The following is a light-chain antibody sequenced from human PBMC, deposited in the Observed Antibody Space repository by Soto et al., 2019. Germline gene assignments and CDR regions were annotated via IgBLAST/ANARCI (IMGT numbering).Light chain of an antibody. J-gene: IGLJ1*01. CDR1: RSDIGDSNF. CDR2: EVN. V-gene: IGLV2-14*01. CDR3: ASFRRETILL. Sequence: QSVLTQPASVSGSPGQSVTISCTGPRSDIGDSNFISWYQQSPGKAPRLLIYEVNKRPSGVSRRFSGSKAGNTASLTISGILEDDEADYFCASFRRETILLFGSGTKLTVL.